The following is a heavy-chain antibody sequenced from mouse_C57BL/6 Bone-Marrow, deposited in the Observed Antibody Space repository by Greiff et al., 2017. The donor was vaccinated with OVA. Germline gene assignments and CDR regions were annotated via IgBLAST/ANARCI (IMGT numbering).Heavy chain of an antibody. Sequence: EVPLQQSGAELVRPGASVKLSCTASGFNIQDDYMPWVKQRPEQGLEWIGWLDPENGETEYASQFQGKATITADTSSNTAYLQLSSLTAEDTAVYYCTTASSGYGYWGQGTTLTVSS. V-gene: IGHV14-4*01. CDR2: LDPENGET. J-gene: IGHJ2*01. CDR1: GFNIQDDY. D-gene: IGHD3-2*02. CDR3: TTASSGYGY.